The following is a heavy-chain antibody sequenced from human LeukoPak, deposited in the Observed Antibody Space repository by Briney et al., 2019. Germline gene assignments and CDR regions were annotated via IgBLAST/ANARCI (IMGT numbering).Heavy chain of an antibody. J-gene: IGHJ4*02. D-gene: IGHD6-6*01. CDR1: GYTLTELS. CDR2: FDPEDDET. V-gene: IGHV1-24*01. CDR3: NASPYGSSSRHDDY. Sequence: ASVKVSCKVSGYTLTELSMHWVRQAPGKGLEWMGGFDPEDDETIYAQKFQGRVTMTEDTSTDTAYMELSSLRSEDTAVYYCNASPYGSSSRHDDYWGQGTLSPSPQ.